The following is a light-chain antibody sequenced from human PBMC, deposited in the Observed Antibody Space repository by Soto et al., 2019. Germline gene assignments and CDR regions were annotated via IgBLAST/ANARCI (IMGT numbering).Light chain of an antibody. Sequence: EIVLTQSPGTLSLSPGERATLSCRASQSVSSSYLAWYQQKRGQPPRLLIYDASNRATGIPARFSGSGSGTDFTLTISSLEHEDFAVYYCQHRSNWPPITFGQGTRLEIK. CDR2: DAS. CDR1: QSVSSSY. V-gene: IGKV3-11*01. J-gene: IGKJ5*01. CDR3: QHRSNWPPIT.